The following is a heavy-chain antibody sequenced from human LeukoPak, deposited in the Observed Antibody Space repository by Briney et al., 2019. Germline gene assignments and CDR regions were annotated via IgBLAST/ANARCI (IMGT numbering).Heavy chain of an antibody. V-gene: IGHV4-61*01. CDR3: ARAPLRDGYKNGFDY. CDR2: IYYRGST. CDR1: GGSVSSGIYY. J-gene: IGHJ4*02. D-gene: IGHD5-24*01. Sequence: PSETLSLTCTVSGGSVSSGIYYWSWIRQPPGKGLGWIGYIYYRGSTNYNPSLKSRVSISVDTSKNQCSLKVSSVTAADTAVYYCARAPLRDGYKNGFDYWGQGTLVTVSS.